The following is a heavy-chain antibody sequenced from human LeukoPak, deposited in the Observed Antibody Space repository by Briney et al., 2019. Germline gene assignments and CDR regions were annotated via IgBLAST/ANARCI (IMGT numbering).Heavy chain of an antibody. Sequence: ASVKVSCKASGYTFTSYGISWVRQAPGQGLEWMGWISAYNGNTNYAQKLQGRVTMTTDTSTSTAYMELRSLRSDDTAVYYCARSYCGGDCYAPYYYYYMDVWGKGTTVTVSS. CDR3: ARSYCGGDCYAPYYYYYMDV. J-gene: IGHJ6*03. CDR1: GYTFTSYG. V-gene: IGHV1-18*01. CDR2: ISAYNGNT. D-gene: IGHD2-21*02.